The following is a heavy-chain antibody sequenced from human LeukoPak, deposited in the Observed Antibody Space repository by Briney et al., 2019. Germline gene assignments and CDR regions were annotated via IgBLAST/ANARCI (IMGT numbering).Heavy chain of an antibody. J-gene: IGHJ5*02. CDR2: INHSGST. CDR3: ARRSRITIFGVVNNWFDP. Sequence: SETLSLTCAVYGGSFSGYYWSWIRQPPGKGLEWIGEINHSGSTNYNPSLKSRVTISVDTSKNQFSLKLSSVTAADTAVYYCARRSRITIFGVVNNWFDPWGQGTLVTVSS. CDR1: GGSFSGYY. V-gene: IGHV4-34*01. D-gene: IGHD3-3*01.